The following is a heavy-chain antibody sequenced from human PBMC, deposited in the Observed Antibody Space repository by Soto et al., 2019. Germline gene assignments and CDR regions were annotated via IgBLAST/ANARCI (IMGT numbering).Heavy chain of an antibody. CDR1: GFTFSSYG. J-gene: IGHJ2*01. CDR3: ARGVVVTAYVLYWYFDL. V-gene: IGHV3-30*03. CDR2: ISYDGSNK. D-gene: IGHD2-21*02. Sequence: LRLSCAASGFTFSSYGMHWVRQAPGKGLEWVAVISYDGSNKNYADSVKGRFTISRDNSKNTLYLQMNSLRAEDTAVYYCARGVVVTAYVLYWYFDLWGRGTLVTVSS.